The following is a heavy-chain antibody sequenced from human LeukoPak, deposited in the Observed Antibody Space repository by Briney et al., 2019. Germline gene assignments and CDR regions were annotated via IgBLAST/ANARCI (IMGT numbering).Heavy chain of an antibody. V-gene: IGHV3-21*01. Sequence: GGSLRLSCAASGFTFSSYSMNWVRQAPGKGLEWVSSISSSSSYIYYADSVKGRFTISRDNAKNSLYLQMNSLRAEDTAVYYCARSIRQSSSSTGWVLGGYYYYYYMDVWGKGTTVTISS. CDR2: ISSSSSYI. CDR3: ARSIRQSSSSTGWVLGGYYYYYYMDV. D-gene: IGHD6-19*01. CDR1: GFTFSSYS. J-gene: IGHJ6*03.